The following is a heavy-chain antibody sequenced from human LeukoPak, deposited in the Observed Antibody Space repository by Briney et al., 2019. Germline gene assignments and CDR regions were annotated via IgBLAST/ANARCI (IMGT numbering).Heavy chain of an antibody. CDR2: ISSNGGIT. J-gene: IGHJ4*02. Sequence: PGGSLRLSCSASGFTFSNYAMHWVRQAPGKGLAYVSDISSNGGITYYADSVKGRFTVSRDNSKNMLYVQMNSLRAEDTAVYYCVKDKYPVVVAATLDYWGQGILVTVSS. CDR1: GFTFSNYA. D-gene: IGHD2-15*01. V-gene: IGHV3-64*05. CDR3: VKDKYPVVVAATLDY.